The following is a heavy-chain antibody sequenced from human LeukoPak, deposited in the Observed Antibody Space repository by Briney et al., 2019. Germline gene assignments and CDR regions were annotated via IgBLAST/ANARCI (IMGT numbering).Heavy chain of an antibody. J-gene: IGHJ4*02. CDR2: INHSGST. Sequence: SETLSLTCTVSGGSISGYYWSWIRQPPGKGLEWIGEINHSGSTNYNPSLKSRVTISVDTSKNQFSLKLSSVTAADTAVYYCARDDGYWGQGTLVTVSS. CDR3: ARDDGY. CDR1: GGSISGYY. D-gene: IGHD3-16*01. V-gene: IGHV4-34*01.